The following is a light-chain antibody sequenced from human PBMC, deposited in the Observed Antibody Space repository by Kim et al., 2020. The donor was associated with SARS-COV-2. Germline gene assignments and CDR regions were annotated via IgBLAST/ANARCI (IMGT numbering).Light chain of an antibody. J-gene: IGLJ3*02. CDR3: QAWDSSTAV. V-gene: IGLV3-1*01. CDR2: QDS. CDR1: KLGDKY. Sequence: VSPGQTASVTCSGDKLGDKYACWYQQKPGQSPVLVIYQDSKRPSGIPERFSGSNSGNTATLTISGTQAMDEADYYCQAWDSSTAVVGGGTQLTGL.